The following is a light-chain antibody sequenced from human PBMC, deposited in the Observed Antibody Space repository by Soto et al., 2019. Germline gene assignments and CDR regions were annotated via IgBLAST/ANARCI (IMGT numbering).Light chain of an antibody. CDR2: DAS. CDR3: QQYNSYSGT. CDR1: QSISSW. Sequence: IQMTQSLSTLSASVGDRVTITCRASQSISSWLAWYQQKPGKAPKLLIYDASSLESGVPSRFSGSGSGTEFTLTISSLQPDDFATYYCQQYNSYSGTFGQGTKVEIK. V-gene: IGKV1-5*01. J-gene: IGKJ1*01.